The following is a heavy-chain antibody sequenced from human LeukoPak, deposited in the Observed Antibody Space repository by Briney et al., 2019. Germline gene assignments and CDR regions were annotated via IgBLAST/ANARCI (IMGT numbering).Heavy chain of an antibody. D-gene: IGHD3-22*01. Sequence: PSETLSLTCTVSGGSISSYYWSWIRQPPGKGLEWIGEINHSGSTNYNPSLKSRITISVDTSKNQFSLKLSSVTAADTAVYYCARGIRPWYYDSSGYQSRGFDYWGQGTLVTVSS. J-gene: IGHJ4*02. CDR3: ARGIRPWYYDSSGYQSRGFDY. V-gene: IGHV4-34*01. CDR1: GGSISSYY. CDR2: INHSGST.